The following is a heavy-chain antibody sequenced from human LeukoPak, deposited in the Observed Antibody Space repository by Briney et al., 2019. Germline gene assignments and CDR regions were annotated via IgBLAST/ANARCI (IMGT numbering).Heavy chain of an antibody. CDR2: IYTSGST. D-gene: IGHD2-21*01. CDR1: GGSISSSSYY. Sequence: SETLSLTCTVSGGSISSSSYYWSWIRQPAGKGLEWIGRIYTSGSTNYNPSLKSRVTMSVDTSKNQFSLKLSSVTAADTAVYYCARDRWGSGYFDYWGQGTLVTVSS. J-gene: IGHJ4*02. CDR3: ARDRWGSGYFDY. V-gene: IGHV4-61*02.